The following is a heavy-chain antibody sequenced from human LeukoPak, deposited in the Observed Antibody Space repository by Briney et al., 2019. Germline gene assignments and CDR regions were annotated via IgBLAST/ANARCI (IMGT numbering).Heavy chain of an antibody. V-gene: IGHV1-69*13. J-gene: IGHJ5*02. Sequence: EASVKVSCKASGYTFTSYDINWVRQAPGQGLEWMGGIIPIFGTANYAQKFQGRVTITADESTSTAYMELSSLRSEDTAVYYCARGNGYSYNWFDPWGQGTLVTVSS. CDR3: ARGNGYSYNWFDP. CDR2: IIPIFGTA. D-gene: IGHD3-3*01. CDR1: GYTFTSYD.